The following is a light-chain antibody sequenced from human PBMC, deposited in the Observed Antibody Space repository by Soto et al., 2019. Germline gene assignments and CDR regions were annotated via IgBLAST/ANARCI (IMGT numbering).Light chain of an antibody. J-gene: IGKJ5*01. Sequence: EIVLTHSPGTLSLSPGERATLSCRASQSVSSSYLAWYQQKPGQAPRLLIYGASSRATGIPDRFSGSGSGTDFTLTISSLETEDFAVYYCQQRSNWPLFGQGTRLEI. CDR3: QQRSNWPL. CDR2: GAS. V-gene: IGKV3D-20*02. CDR1: QSVSSSY.